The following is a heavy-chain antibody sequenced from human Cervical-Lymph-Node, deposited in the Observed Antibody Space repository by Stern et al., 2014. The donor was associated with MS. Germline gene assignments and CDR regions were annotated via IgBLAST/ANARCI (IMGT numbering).Heavy chain of an antibody. D-gene: IGHD3-10*01. Sequence: EVQLVESGGGLVRPGGSLRLSCAASGFTFSSYWMHWVRQAPGKGLVWVSRIRSDGSSTNYADSGKGRFTSSRDNAKNTLSLQMNSLRAEDTAVYYCARDTWSSYGLYYFDRWGQGTLVTVSS. CDR2: IRSDGSST. J-gene: IGHJ4*02. CDR3: ARDTWSSYGLYYFDR. CDR1: GFTFSSYW. V-gene: IGHV3-74*01.